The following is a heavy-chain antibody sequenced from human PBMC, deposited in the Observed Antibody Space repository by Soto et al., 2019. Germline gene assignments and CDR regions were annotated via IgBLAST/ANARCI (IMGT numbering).Heavy chain of an antibody. J-gene: IGHJ4*02. CDR2: ISAYNGNT. Sequence: ASVKVSCKASGYTFTSYGISWVRQAPGQGLEWMGWISAYNGNTNYAQKLQGRVTMTTDTSTSTAYMELRSLRSDDTAVYYCAAVQQQLVPLGYYFDYWGPGTLVTVSS. D-gene: IGHD6-13*01. V-gene: IGHV1-18*01. CDR3: AAVQQQLVPLGYYFDY. CDR1: GYTFTSYG.